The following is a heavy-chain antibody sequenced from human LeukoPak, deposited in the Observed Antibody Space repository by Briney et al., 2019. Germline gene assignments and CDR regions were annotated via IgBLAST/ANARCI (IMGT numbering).Heavy chain of an antibody. J-gene: IGHJ4*02. V-gene: IGHV1-2*02. Sequence: GASVKVSCKASGYTFSDYFMHWVRQAPGQGLEWMGWINPNSGGTNYAQKFQGRVTMTRDTSISTAYMELSRLRSDDTAVYYCARGYYDFWSGYYSYWGQGTLVTVSS. CDR1: GYTFSDYF. D-gene: IGHD3-3*01. CDR3: ARGYYDFWSGYYSY. CDR2: INPNSGGT.